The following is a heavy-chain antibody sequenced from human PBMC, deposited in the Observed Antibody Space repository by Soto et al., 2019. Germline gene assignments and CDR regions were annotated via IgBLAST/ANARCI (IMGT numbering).Heavy chain of an antibody. CDR1: GFTFSSYA. J-gene: IGHJ6*02. V-gene: IGHV3-23*01. D-gene: IGHD1-7*01. Sequence: EVQLLESGGGLVQPGGSLRLSCAASGFTFSSYAMSWVRQAPGKGLEWVSAISGSGGSTYYADSGKGRFTISRDNSKNTLYLQMNSLRAEDTAVYYCAKDGVWNYLPDKKHYYYYGMDVWGQGTTVTVSS. CDR2: ISGSGGST. CDR3: AKDGVWNYLPDKKHYYYYGMDV.